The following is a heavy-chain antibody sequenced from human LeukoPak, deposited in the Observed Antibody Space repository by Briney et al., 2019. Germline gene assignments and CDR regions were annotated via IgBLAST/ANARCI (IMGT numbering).Heavy chain of an antibody. CDR3: ATALGNGATTPYY. Sequence: ASVKVSCKVSGYTLTESSMHWVRQAPGKGLDWMGGFDPEDGETIYAQKFQGRVTMTEDTSTDTAYMELSSLRSEDTAVYYCATALGNGATTPYYWGQGTLVTVSS. V-gene: IGHV1-24*01. CDR1: GYTLTESS. D-gene: IGHD1-26*01. J-gene: IGHJ4*02. CDR2: FDPEDGET.